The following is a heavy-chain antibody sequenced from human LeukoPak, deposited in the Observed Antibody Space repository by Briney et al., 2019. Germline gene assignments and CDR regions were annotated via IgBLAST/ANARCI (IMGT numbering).Heavy chain of an antibody. Sequence: GASVKVSCEASGYTFTSYGISWVRQAPGQGLEWMGWISAYNGNTNYAQKLQGRVTMTTDTSTSTAYMELRSLRSDDTAVYYCARGRAVTTSSWFDPWGQGTLVTVSS. CDR2: ISAYNGNT. CDR1: GYTFTSYG. D-gene: IGHD4-17*01. V-gene: IGHV1-18*01. J-gene: IGHJ5*02. CDR3: ARGRAVTTSSWFDP.